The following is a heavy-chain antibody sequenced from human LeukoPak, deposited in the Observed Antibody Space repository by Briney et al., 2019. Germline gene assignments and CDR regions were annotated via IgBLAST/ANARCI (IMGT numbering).Heavy chain of an antibody. D-gene: IGHD6-13*01. J-gene: IGHJ6*04. CDR3: ARSGGLGGSWYTMDV. Sequence: GGSLRLSCAASGFTFSDYYMSWIRQAPGKGLEGVSYISSSGSTIYYADSVKGRFTISRDNAKNSLYLQMNSLTAGDTAVYYCARSGGLGGSWYTMDVWGKGTTVTVSS. CDR1: GFTFSDYY. CDR2: ISSSGSTI. V-gene: IGHV3-11*04.